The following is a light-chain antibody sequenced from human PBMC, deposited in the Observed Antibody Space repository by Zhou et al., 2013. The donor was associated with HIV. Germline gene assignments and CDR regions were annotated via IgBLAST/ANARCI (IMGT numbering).Light chain of an antibody. V-gene: IGKV3-20*01. CDR1: QSVGNN. CDR2: GAS. Sequence: EIVMTQSPATLSVSPGERATLYCRASQSVGNNLAWYQQKPGQAPRLLIYGASSRATGIPDRFSGSGSGTDFTLTISRLEPEDFAVYYCQQYGSSPRTFGQGTKVEIK. CDR3: QQYGSSPRT. J-gene: IGKJ1*01.